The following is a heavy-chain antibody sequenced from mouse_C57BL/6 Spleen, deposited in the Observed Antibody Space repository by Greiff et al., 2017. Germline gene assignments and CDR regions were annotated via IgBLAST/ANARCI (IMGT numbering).Heavy chain of an antibody. J-gene: IGHJ1*03. CDR3: ARVPWDVGYFDV. CDR2: IYPGDGDT. D-gene: IGHD4-1*01. CDR1: GYAFSSYW. V-gene: IGHV1-80*01. Sequence: VQLQQSGAELVKPGASVKISCKASGYAFSSYWMNWVKQRPGKGLEWIGQIYPGDGDTNYNGKFKGKATLTADKSSSTAYMQLSSLTSEDSAVYFCARVPWDVGYFDVCGTGTTVTVSS.